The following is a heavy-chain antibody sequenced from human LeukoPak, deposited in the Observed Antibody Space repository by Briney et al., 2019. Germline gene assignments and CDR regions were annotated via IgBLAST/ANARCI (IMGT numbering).Heavy chain of an antibody. V-gene: IGHV4-38-2*02. D-gene: IGHD3-22*01. J-gene: IGHJ4*02. Sequence: PSETLSLTCTVSGGSISSYYWSWIRQPPGKGLEWIGSIYHSGSTYYNPSLKSRVTISVDTSMNQYSLKLSSVTAADTAVYYCARVISTYYYDSSGYYYYFDYWGQGTLVTVSS. CDR3: ARVISTYYYDSSGYYYYFDY. CDR2: IYHSGST. CDR1: GGSISSYY.